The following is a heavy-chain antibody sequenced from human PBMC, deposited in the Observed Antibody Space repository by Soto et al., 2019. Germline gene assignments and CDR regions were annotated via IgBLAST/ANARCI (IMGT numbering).Heavy chain of an antibody. CDR1: GGTFSSYA. D-gene: IGHD1-26*01. CDR2: IIPIFGTA. J-gene: IGHJ6*02. Sequence: QVQLVQSGAEVKKPGSSVKVSCKASGGTFSSYAISWVRQAPGQGLEWMGGIIPIFGTANYAQKFQGRVTITADESTSTAYMGLSSLRSEDTAVYYCARGGCVGATSLYYYYGMDVWGQGTTVTVSS. V-gene: IGHV1-69*01. CDR3: ARGGCVGATSLYYYYGMDV.